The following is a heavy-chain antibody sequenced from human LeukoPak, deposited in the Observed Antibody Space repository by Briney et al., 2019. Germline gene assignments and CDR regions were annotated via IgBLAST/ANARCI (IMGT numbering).Heavy chain of an antibody. CDR2: INHSGST. CDR1: GGSFSGYY. J-gene: IGHJ3*02. V-gene: IGHV4-34*01. Sequence: PSETLSLTCAVYGGSFSGYYWSWIRQPPGKGLGWIGEINHSGSTNYNPSLKSRVTISVDTSKNQFSLKLSSVTAADTAVYYCARPYAFDIWGQGTMVTVSS. CDR3: ARPYAFDI.